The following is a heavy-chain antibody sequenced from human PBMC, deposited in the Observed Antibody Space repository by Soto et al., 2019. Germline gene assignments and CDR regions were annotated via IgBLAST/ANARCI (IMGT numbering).Heavy chain of an antibody. J-gene: IGHJ6*02. V-gene: IGHV3-30*18. D-gene: IGHD3-3*01. CDR3: AKGVTIFGVVIYYYYGMAV. Sequence: QVQLVASGGGVVQPGRSLRLSCAASGFTFSSYGMHWVRQAPGKGLEWVAVISYDGSNKYYADSVKGRFTISRDNSKNTLYLQMNSLRAEDTAVYYCAKGVTIFGVVIYYYYGMAVWGQGTTVTVS. CDR1: GFTFSSYG. CDR2: ISYDGSNK.